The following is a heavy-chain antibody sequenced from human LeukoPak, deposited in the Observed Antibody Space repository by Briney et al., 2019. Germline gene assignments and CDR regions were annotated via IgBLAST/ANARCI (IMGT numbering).Heavy chain of an antibody. Sequence: ASVKVSCKASGGTFSSYAISWVRQAPGQGLEWMGRIIPILGIANYAQKFQGRVTITADKSTSTAYMELSSLRSEDTAVYYCAIGGEYSSGWYGPGWFDPWGQGTLVTVSS. CDR3: AIGGEYSSGWYGPGWFDP. V-gene: IGHV1-69*04. D-gene: IGHD6-19*01. J-gene: IGHJ5*02. CDR2: IIPILGIA. CDR1: GGTFSSYA.